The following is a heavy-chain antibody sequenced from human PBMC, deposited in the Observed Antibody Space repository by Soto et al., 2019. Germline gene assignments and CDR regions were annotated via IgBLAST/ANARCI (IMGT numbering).Heavy chain of an antibody. J-gene: IGHJ4*02. CDR2: IHHSGVS. D-gene: IGHD3-16*02. Sequence: QVQLQESGPGLVKPSGTLSLTCIVSGGSLSTDYWWCWVRQPPGKGLQWMGDIHHSGVSNYFQSLMSRITVSADKSNNQVSLAVTSVAAADKDVSYCARGISYRWVYWGQGTLVTVSS. CDR1: GGSLSTDYW. CDR3: ARGISYRWVY. V-gene: IGHV4-4*02.